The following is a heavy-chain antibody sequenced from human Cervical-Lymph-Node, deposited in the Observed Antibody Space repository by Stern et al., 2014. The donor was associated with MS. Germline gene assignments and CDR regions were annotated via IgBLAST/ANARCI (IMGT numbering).Heavy chain of an antibody. D-gene: IGHD6-19*01. CDR1: GFSLNTNGVG. J-gene: IGHJ4*02. CDR3: ARRRVVESGSGWHFDY. Sequence: ESGPTMVKPTQTLTLTCTFSGFSLNTNGVGVGWLRQPPGKALEWLVINHWDGEKRYRPTLKSSLTITKDTSKNQVVFTMTNMDPVDTATYFCARRRVVESGSGWHFDYWGQGTLVTVTS. CDR2: NHWDGEK. V-gene: IGHV2-5*02.